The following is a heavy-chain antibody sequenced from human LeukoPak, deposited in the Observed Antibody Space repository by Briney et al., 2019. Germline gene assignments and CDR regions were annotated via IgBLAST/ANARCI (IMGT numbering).Heavy chain of an antibody. CDR2: IYYSGST. V-gene: IGHV4-59*01. J-gene: IGHJ6*02. D-gene: IGHD4-23*01. Sequence: PPETLSLTCPVSSGSISSYYWSWIRQPPGKGLEWIGYIYYSGSTNYNPYLKSRVTISVDTSKNQFSLKLSSVTAADTAVYYCARWTTVVTDYYYYYGMDVWGQGTTVTVSS. CDR1: SGSISSYY. CDR3: ARWTTVVTDYYYYYGMDV.